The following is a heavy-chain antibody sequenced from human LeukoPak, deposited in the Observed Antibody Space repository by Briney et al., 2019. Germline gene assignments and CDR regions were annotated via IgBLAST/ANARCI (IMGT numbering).Heavy chain of an antibody. Sequence: GASVKVSCKASGYTFTGYYMHWVRQAPGQGLEWMGWINPNSGGTNYAQKFQGRVTMTRDTSISTAYMELSRLRSDDTAVYYCARGYDILTGYPIMYPSPRGDYWGQGTLVTVSS. J-gene: IGHJ4*02. D-gene: IGHD3-9*01. CDR2: INPNSGGT. CDR3: ARGYDILTGYPIMYPSPRGDY. CDR1: GYTFTGYY. V-gene: IGHV1-2*02.